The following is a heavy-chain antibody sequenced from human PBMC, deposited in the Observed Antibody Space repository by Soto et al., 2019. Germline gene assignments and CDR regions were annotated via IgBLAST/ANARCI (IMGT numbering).Heavy chain of an antibody. J-gene: IGHJ1*01. D-gene: IGHD6-19*01. CDR1: GGSINGYY. CDR2: IYYGGST. CDR3: AGDSSGWYSYFHH. Sequence: PSETLSLTCTVSGGSINGYYWSWIRQPPGKGLEWIAYIYYGGSTNYNPSLKGRVTMSVDTSKNQFSLKLSSVTAADTAVYYCAGDSSGWYSYFHHWGQGTLVTVSS. V-gene: IGHV4-59*01.